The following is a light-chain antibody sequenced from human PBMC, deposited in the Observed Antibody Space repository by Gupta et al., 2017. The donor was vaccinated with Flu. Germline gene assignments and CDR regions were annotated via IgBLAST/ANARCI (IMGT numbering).Light chain of an antibody. J-gene: IGLJ3*02. CDR1: ALPKQY. Sequence: GQTARITGSGDALPKQYAYWYQQKPGQAPVLVIYKDSERPSGIPERFSGSSSGTTVTLTISGVQAEDEADYYCQSVDSSGTYWVFGGGTKLTVL. V-gene: IGLV3-25*03. CDR2: KDS. CDR3: QSVDSSGTYWV.